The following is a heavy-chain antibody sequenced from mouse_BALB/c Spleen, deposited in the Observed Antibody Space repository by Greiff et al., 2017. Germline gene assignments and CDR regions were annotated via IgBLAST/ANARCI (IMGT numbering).Heavy chain of an antibody. Sequence: VQLQQSGAELVRPGTSVKISCKASGYTFTNYWLGWVKQRPGHGLEWIGDIYPGGGYTNYNEKFKGKATLTADTSSSTAYMQLSSLTSEDSAVYFCARSYDPAWFAYWGQGTLVTVSA. CDR1: GYTFTNYW. J-gene: IGHJ3*01. CDR2: IYPGGGYT. CDR3: ARSYDPAWFAY. D-gene: IGHD2-3*01. V-gene: IGHV1-63*02.